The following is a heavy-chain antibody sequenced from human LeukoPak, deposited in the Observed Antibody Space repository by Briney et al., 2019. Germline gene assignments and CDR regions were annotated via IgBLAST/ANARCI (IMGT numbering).Heavy chain of an antibody. CDR1: GFTFSSYS. D-gene: IGHD6-13*01. J-gene: IGHJ4*02. V-gene: IGHV3-48*04. CDR3: ARRYSSSQPNPDY. Sequence: GGSLRLSCAASGFTFSSYSMNWVRQAPGKGLEWVSYISSSSSTIYYADSVKGRFTISRDNAKNSLYLQMNSLRAEDTAVYYCARRYSSSQPNPDYWGQGTLVTVSS. CDR2: ISSSSSTI.